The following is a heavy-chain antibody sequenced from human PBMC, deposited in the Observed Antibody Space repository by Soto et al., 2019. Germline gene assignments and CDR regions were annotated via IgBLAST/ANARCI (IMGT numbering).Heavy chain of an antibody. D-gene: IGHD2-2*01. CDR1: GFTFSSYS. Sequence: EVQLVESGGGLVQPGGSLRLSCAASGFTFSSYSMNWVRQAPGKGLEWVSYISNSSSIIYYADSVKGRFTISRDNAKNSLYLQMNGLRAEDTAIYCCARGVPAAMSYFQYWGQGTLVTVSS. V-gene: IGHV3-48*01. CDR3: ARGVPAAMSYFQY. J-gene: IGHJ1*01. CDR2: ISNSSSII.